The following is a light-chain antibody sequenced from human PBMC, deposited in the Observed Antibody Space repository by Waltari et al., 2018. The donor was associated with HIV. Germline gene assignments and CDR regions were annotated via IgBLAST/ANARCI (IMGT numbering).Light chain of an antibody. CDR3: AAWDDSLSGPV. CDR2: RSN. V-gene: IGLV1-47*01. Sequence: QSVLTQPPSASGTPGQRVTISCSGSSTNIGNNYVYWYHQLPGTAPKPLIYRSNQRPSGVPDRFSGSKSGTSASLAISGLRSEDEADYYCAAWDDSLSGPVFGGGTKLTVL. J-gene: IGLJ3*02. CDR1: STNIGNNY.